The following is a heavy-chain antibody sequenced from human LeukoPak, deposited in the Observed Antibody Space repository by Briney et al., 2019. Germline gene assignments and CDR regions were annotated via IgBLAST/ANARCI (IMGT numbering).Heavy chain of an antibody. CDR3: ARGLCFGSGWYRRFDMWFDP. V-gene: IGHV4-34*01. D-gene: IGHD6-19*01. CDR1: GGSFSGYY. J-gene: IGHJ5*02. CDR2: INHSGST. Sequence: SETLSLTCAVYGGSFSGYYWSWIRQPPGKGLEWIGEINHSGSTNYNPSLKSRVTISVDTSKNQFSLKLSSVTAADTAVYYCARGLCFGSGWYRRFDMWFDPWGQGTLVTVSS.